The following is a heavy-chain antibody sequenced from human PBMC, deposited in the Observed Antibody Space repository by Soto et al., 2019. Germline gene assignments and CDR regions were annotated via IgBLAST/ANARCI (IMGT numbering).Heavy chain of an antibody. D-gene: IGHD3-3*01. CDR3: TRHNDFWSGYSDYYYYGMDV. CDR2: IRSKANSYAT. CDR1: GFTFSGSA. J-gene: IGHJ6*02. Sequence: GGSLRLSCAASGFTFSGSAMHWVRQASGKGLEWVGRIRSKANSYATAYAASVKGRFTISRDDSKNTAYLQMNSLKTEDTAVYYCTRHNDFWSGYSDYYYYGMDVWGQGTTVTVSS. V-gene: IGHV3-73*01.